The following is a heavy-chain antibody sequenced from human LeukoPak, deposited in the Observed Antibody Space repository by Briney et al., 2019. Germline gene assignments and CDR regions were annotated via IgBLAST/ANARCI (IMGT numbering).Heavy chain of an antibody. V-gene: IGHV1-8*03. Sequence: ASVKVSCRDSGYTFTNYDISWVRQATGQGFEWLGWMNPNSGDTGYAQDFQGRVTITSDTYTSTAYMELSSLRSEDTAVYYCARVRTVVTALVCYFDYWGQGTMVTVS. J-gene: IGHJ4*02. D-gene: IGHD2-21*02. CDR3: ARVRTVVTALVCYFDY. CDR1: GYTFTNYD. CDR2: MNPNSGDT.